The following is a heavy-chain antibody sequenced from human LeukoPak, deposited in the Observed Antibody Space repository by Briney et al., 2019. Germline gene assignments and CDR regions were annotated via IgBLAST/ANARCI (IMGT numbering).Heavy chain of an antibody. CDR1: GFTFSSYA. V-gene: IGHV3-23*01. CDR2: ISGSGGST. CDR3: AKGQRAVAGLRSDY. J-gene: IGHJ4*02. Sequence: PGGSLRLPCAASGFTFSSYAMSWVRQAPGKGPEWVSAISGSGGSTYYADSVKGRFTISRDNSKNTLYLQMNSLRAEDTAVYYCAKGQRAVAGLRSDYWGQGTLVTVSS. D-gene: IGHD6-19*01.